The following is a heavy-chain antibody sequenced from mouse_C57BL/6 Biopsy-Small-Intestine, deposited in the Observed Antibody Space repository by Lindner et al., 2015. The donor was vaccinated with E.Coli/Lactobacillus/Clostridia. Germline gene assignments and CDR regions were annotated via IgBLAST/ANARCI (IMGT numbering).Heavy chain of an antibody. Sequence: VQLQESGPELVKPGASVKISCKASGFSFTGYMNWVKQSPEKSLEWIGEINLTTGGTNYDQKFKAKASMTVDKSSNAAYMQLKSLTSEDFAVYYCAKSYYGTTWFAYWGQGTLVTVSA. D-gene: IGHD1-1*01. CDR3: AKSYYGTTWFAY. J-gene: IGHJ3*01. CDR1: GFSFTGY. CDR2: INLTTGGT. V-gene: IGHV1-42*01.